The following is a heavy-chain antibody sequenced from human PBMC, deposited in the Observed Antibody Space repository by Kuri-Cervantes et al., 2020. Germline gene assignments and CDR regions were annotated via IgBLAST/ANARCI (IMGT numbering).Heavy chain of an antibody. CDR2: ISYDGSNK. V-gene: IGHV3-30-3*01. D-gene: IGHD5-24*01. CDR1: GFTFSSYA. J-gene: IGHJ2*01. CDR3: AGGEMATIMDWYFDL. Sequence: GESLKISCAASGFTFSSYAMHWVRQAPGKGLEWVAVISYDGSNKYYADSVKGRFTISRDNSKNTLYLQMNSLRAEDTAVYYCAGGEMATIMDWYFDLWGRGTLVTVSS.